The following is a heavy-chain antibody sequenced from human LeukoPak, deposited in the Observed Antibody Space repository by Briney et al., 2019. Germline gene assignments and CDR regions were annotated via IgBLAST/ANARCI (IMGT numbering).Heavy chain of an antibody. CDR1: GVSTSDSY. Sequence: SETLSLTCTVSGVSTSDSYWSWIRQPPGKGLEWIGYIFHTGDSHHNPSFRSRVSISLDTSKDQISLRLTSVTAADTAVYYCAISRSGEHFDYWGQGTLVTVSS. V-gene: IGHV4-59*08. CDR2: IFHTGDS. CDR3: AISRSGEHFDY. J-gene: IGHJ4*02. D-gene: IGHD4-17*01.